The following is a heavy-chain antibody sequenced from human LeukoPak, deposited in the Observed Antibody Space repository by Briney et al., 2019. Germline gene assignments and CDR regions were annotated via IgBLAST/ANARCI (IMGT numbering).Heavy chain of an antibody. D-gene: IGHD1-26*01. J-gene: IGHJ4*02. CDR3: ARDGGSYSVDS. CDR1: GFPFSRSG. V-gene: IGHV3-33*01. Sequence: GSLRLSCAASGFPFSRSGMHWVRQAPGKGLEWVAVIWHDGSNKYYTDSVKGRFTISIDNSRNTLYLQMNSRRVEDTAVYYCARDGGSYSVDSWGQGTLVSVSS. CDR2: IWHDGSNK.